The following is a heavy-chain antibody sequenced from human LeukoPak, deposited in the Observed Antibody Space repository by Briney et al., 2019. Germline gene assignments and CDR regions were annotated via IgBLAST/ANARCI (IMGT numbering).Heavy chain of an antibody. Sequence: GGSLRLSCAASGFTFSSYAMSSVRQAPEKGLEWVSALSGSGSTTSYADSVKGRFAISRDNSKNTLYLQMNSLRAEDTAVYYCAKTYFGSGSYYSGPNDSWGQGTLVTVSS. D-gene: IGHD3-10*01. CDR3: AKTYFGSGSYYSGPNDS. J-gene: IGHJ4*02. V-gene: IGHV3-23*01. CDR2: LSGSGSTT. CDR1: GFTFSSYA.